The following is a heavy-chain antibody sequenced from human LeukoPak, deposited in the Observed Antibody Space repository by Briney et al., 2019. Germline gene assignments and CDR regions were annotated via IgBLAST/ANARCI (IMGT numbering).Heavy chain of an antibody. CDR3: ARCTYDSSGYYSGPSHFDY. CDR1: GFACSSYW. CDR2: IKQDGSEK. V-gene: IGHV3-7*01. J-gene: IGHJ4*02. Sequence: GGSLRLSCAASGFACSSYWMTWVRQAPGKGLEWVANIKQDGSEKYYVDSVKGRFSISRDNAKNSLCLQMNSLSAEDTAVYYCARCTYDSSGYYSGPSHFDYWGQGTLVSVSS. D-gene: IGHD3-22*01.